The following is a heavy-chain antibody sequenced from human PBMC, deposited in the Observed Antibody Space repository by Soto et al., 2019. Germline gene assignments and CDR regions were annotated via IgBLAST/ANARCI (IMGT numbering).Heavy chain of an antibody. CDR1: GYSISSGYY. V-gene: IGHV4-38-2*02. CDR2: IYHSGST. Sequence: SETLSLTCTVSGYSISSGYYWGWIRQPPGKGLEWIGSIYHSGSTYYNPSLKSRVPISVDTSKNQFSLKLSSVTAADTAVYYCARDRGGITGTTNFDYWGQGTLVTVSS. CDR3: ARDRGGITGTTNFDY. J-gene: IGHJ4*02. D-gene: IGHD1-7*01.